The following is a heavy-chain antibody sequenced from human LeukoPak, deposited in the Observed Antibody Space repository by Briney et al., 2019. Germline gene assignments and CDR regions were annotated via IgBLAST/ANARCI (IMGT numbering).Heavy chain of an antibody. CDR1: GFTFSSYA. V-gene: IGHV3-23*01. CDR3: AKGPVLLWFGELLYPFDY. D-gene: IGHD3-10*01. J-gene: IGHJ4*02. Sequence: PGGSLRLSCAASGFTFSSYAMSWVRQAPGKGLEWVSAISGSGGSTYYVDSVKGRFTISRDNSKNTLYLQMNSLRAEDTAVYYCAKGPVLLWFGELLYPFDYWGQGTLVTVSS. CDR2: ISGSGGST.